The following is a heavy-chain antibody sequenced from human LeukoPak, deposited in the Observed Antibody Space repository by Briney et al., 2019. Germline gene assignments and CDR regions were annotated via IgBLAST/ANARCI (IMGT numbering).Heavy chain of an antibody. CDR1: GGTFSSYA. J-gene: IGHJ6*03. CDR3: ARGQVVAATRYYYMDV. Sequence: SVKVSCKASGGTFSSYAISWVRQAPGQGLEWMGGIIPIFGTANYAQKFQGRVTITTDESTSTAYMELSRLRSDDTAVYYCARGQVVAATRYYYMDVWGKGTTVTVSS. CDR2: IIPIFGTA. D-gene: IGHD2-15*01. V-gene: IGHV1-69*05.